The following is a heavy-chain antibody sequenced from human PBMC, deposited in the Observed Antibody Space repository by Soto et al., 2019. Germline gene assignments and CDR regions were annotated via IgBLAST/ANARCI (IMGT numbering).Heavy chain of an antibody. CDR1: GDSVSSNSAA. CDR3: ARDRRGSSGWYRGGAFDY. D-gene: IGHD6-19*01. V-gene: IGHV6-1*01. Sequence: SQTLSLTCAISGDSVSSNSAAWNWIRQSPSRGLEWLGRTYYRSKWYNDYAVSVKSRITINPDTSKSQFSLQLNSVTPEDTAVYYCARDRRGSSGWYRGGAFDYWGQGTLVTVSS. J-gene: IGHJ4*02. CDR2: TYYRSKWYN.